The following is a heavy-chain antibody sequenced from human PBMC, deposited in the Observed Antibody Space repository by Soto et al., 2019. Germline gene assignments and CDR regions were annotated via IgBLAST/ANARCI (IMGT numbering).Heavy chain of an antibody. J-gene: IGHJ5*02. Sequence: SGPTLVNPTQTLTLTCTFSGFSLGTSGMCVSWIRQPPGKALEWLALIDWDDDKYYSTSLKTRLTISKDTSKNQVVLTMTNMDPVDTATYYCARGIGYYYDSSGSRWFDPWGQGTLVTVSS. CDR3: ARGIGYYYDSSGSRWFDP. CDR1: GFSLGTSGMC. D-gene: IGHD3-22*01. V-gene: IGHV2-70*01. CDR2: IDWDDDK.